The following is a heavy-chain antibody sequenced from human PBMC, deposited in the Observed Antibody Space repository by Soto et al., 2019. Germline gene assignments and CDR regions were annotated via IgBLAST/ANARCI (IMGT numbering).Heavy chain of an antibody. CDR1: GFTFSSYA. Sequence: GALRLSCAASGFTFSSYAMSWVRQAPGKGLEWVSAISGSGGSTYYADSVKGRFTISRDNSKNTLYLQMNSLRAEDTAVYYCARSTTQLRYFDWLPYYFDYWGQGTLVTVSS. D-gene: IGHD3-9*01. V-gene: IGHV3-23*01. CDR2: ISGSGGST. J-gene: IGHJ4*02. CDR3: ARSTTQLRYFDWLPYYFDY.